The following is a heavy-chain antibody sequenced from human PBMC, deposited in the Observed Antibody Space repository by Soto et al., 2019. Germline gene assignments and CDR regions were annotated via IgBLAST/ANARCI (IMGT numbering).Heavy chain of an antibody. D-gene: IGHD2-2*01. CDR2: IDPSDSYT. J-gene: IGHJ6*02. Sequence: GESLKISCKGSGYSFTSYWITWVRQLPVKGLEWMGRIDPSDSYTTYSPSFQGHITISADKSIDTAYLQWSSLKASDTAVYYCARHEGVPAADGLDVWGQGTTVTVSS. CDR3: ARHEGVPAADGLDV. V-gene: IGHV5-10-1*01. CDR1: GYSFTSYW.